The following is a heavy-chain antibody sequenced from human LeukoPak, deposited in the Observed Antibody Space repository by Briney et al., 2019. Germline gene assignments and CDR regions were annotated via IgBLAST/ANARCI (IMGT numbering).Heavy chain of an antibody. CDR2: IYTSGST. CDR1: GASISSYY. J-gene: IGHJ6*02. D-gene: IGHD3-10*01. Sequence: KPSETLSLTCTVSGASISSYYWSWIRQPAGKGLEWIGRIYTSGSTNYSPSLKSRVTMSLDTSKNQFSLNLNSVTAADTAVYYCTRDMLVRGYYYGMDVWGQGTMVTVSS. CDR3: TRDMLVRGYYYGMDV. V-gene: IGHV4-4*07.